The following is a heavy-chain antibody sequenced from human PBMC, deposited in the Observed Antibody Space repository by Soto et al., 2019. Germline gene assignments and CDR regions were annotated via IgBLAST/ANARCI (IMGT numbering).Heavy chain of an antibody. D-gene: IGHD1-26*01. CDR3: ATEFLSVGATD. CDR1: RYTLTELS. V-gene: IGHV1-24*01. Sequence: ASVKVSCKVSRYTLTELSMHWVQQAPGKGLEWMGGFDPEDGETIYAQKFQGRVTMTEDTSTDTVYMELRSLTSEDTVVYYCATEFLSVGATDSGEGTLVTVSS. CDR2: FDPEDGET. J-gene: IGHJ4*01.